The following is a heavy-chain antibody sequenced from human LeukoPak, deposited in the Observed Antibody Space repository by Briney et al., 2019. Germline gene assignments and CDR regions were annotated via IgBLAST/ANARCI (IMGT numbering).Heavy chain of an antibody. CDR1: GFTFTTYA. D-gene: IGHD4-17*01. CDR2: ISGSGGST. CDR3: AIFGGDYAN. V-gene: IGHV3-23*01. Sequence: GGSLRLSCAASGFTFTTYAMSGVRQAPGKGLEWVSTISGSGGSTYYAASVKGRFTISRDNSKNTLYLQMNSLRAEDTAVYYCAIFGGDYANWGQGTLVTVSS. J-gene: IGHJ4*02.